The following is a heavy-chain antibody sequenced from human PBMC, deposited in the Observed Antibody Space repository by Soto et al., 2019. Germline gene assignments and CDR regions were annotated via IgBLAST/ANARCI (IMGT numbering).Heavy chain of an antibody. V-gene: IGHV1-69*06. CDR3: ARGGYDFWGLGY. CDR1: GGAFSSYA. D-gene: IGHD3-3*01. CDR2: IIPIFGSP. Sequence: ASVKVSCKASGGAFSSYAISWVRQAPGQGLEWMGGIIPIFGSPNYAQTFQGRVKISADKSTSTAYMELRSLRADDTAVYYCARGGYDFWGLGYWGQGTLVTVSS. J-gene: IGHJ4*02.